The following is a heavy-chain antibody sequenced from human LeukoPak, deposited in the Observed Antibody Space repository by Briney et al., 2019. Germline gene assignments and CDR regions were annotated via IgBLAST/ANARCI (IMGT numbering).Heavy chain of an antibody. CDR1: GFTFGIYE. D-gene: IGHD4-17*01. V-gene: IGHV3-48*03. CDR2: ISSSGSTI. J-gene: IGHJ4*02. CDR3: ATTVTTNGGFDY. Sequence: GGSLRLSCAVSGFTFGIYEMNWVRQAPGKGLEWVSYISSSGSTIYYADSVKGRFTISRDNAKNSLYLQMNSLRAEDTAVYYCATTVTTNGGFDYWGQGTLVTVS.